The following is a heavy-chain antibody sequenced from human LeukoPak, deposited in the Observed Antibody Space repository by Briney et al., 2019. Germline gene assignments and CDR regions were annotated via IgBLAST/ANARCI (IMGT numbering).Heavy chain of an antibody. J-gene: IGHJ4*02. CDR1: GFTFIRFW. Sequence: GGSLRLSCAAFGFTFIRFWMTWVRQAPGKGLEWVANIKEDGSGKYYVDSVKGRFTISKDNAKNSVFLQMNSLRVEDTAIYYCARDASRGYDYWGQGTLVTVSS. CDR2: IKEDGSGK. D-gene: IGHD6-25*01. CDR3: ARDASRGYDY. V-gene: IGHV3-7*01.